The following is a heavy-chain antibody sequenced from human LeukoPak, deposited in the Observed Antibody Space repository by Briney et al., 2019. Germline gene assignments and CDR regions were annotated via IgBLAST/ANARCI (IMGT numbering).Heavy chain of an antibody. V-gene: IGHV4-59*02. CDR2: KYYSGNT. CDR3: ARGEGGYYSHWHFDL. Sequence: SETLSLTCNVSGFFVSTYYWSWIRQSPGKGLEWIGYKYYSGNTNYSPSLQSRVTISVDTSTNQVFLQLTSVTAADTAVYYCARGEGGYYSHWHFDLWGRGILVSVSS. CDR1: GFFVSTYY. J-gene: IGHJ2*01. D-gene: IGHD2-15*01.